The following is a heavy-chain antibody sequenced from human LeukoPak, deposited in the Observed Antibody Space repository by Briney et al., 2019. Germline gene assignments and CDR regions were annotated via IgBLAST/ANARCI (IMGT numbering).Heavy chain of an antibody. D-gene: IGHD5-18*01. V-gene: IGHV5-51*01. CDR3: VRQIQLTSNVDY. Sequence: GESLKISCKGSGYSFTSFWIAWVRQMPGKGLEWMGIIYPGDSDTRYSPSFQGQVTISVDKSISTAYLQWSSLKASDTAFYYCVRQIQLTSNVDYWGQGTLVTVSS. CDR1: GYSFTSFW. J-gene: IGHJ4*02. CDR2: IYPGDSDT.